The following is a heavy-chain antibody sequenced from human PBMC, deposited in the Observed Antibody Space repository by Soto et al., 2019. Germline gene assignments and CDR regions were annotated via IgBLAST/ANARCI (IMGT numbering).Heavy chain of an antibody. J-gene: IGHJ6*02. CDR3: ARPSVYCSSTSCYYYSGMDV. CDR2: ISYDGSNK. D-gene: IGHD2-2*01. CDR1: GFTFSSYA. Sequence: QVQLVESGGGVVQPGRSLRLSCAASGFTFSSYAMHWVRQAPGKGLEWVAVISYDGSNKYYADSVKGRFTISRDNSKNTLYQQMNSLRAEDTAGYYCARPSVYCSSTSCYYYSGMDVWGQGTTVTVSS. V-gene: IGHV3-30-3*01.